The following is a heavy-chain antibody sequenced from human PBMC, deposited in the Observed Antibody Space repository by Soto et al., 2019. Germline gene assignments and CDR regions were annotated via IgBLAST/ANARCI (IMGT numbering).Heavy chain of an antibody. CDR2: ISGSGGST. CDR3: AKRLWFGEFADF. Sequence: GSLRLSCAVSGFTFRSYAMSWVRQVPGKGLEWVSGISGSGGSTYYADSVKGRFTMSRDNSKNTLYLQMNSLRAEDTAVYYCAKRLWFGEFADFWGQGTMVTVSS. CDR1: GFTFRSYA. J-gene: IGHJ3*01. D-gene: IGHD3-10*01. V-gene: IGHV3-23*01.